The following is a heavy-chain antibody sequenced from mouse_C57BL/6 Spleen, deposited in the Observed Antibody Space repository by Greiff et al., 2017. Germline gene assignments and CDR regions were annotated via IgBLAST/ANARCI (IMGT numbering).Heavy chain of an antibody. D-gene: IGHD2-4*01. CDR1: GYAFSSSW. J-gene: IGHJ4*01. Sequence: VQLQQSGPELVKPGASVKISCKASGYAFSSSWMNWVKQRPGKGLEWIGRIYPGDGDTNYNGKFKGKATLTADKSSSTAYMQLSSLTSEDSAVYFCARREYDYDGGYAMDYWGQGTSVTVSS. CDR2: IYPGDGDT. CDR3: ARREYDYDGGYAMDY. V-gene: IGHV1-82*01.